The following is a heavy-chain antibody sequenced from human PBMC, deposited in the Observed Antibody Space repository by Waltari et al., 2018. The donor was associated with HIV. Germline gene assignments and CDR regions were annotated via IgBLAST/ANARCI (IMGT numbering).Heavy chain of an antibody. CDR1: GFTFSSYS. CDR3: ARDHGFGYSSGF. D-gene: IGHD6-19*01. V-gene: IGHV3-21*01. CDR2: ISRSSSYI. Sequence: EVQLVESGGGLVKPGGSLRLSCAVSGFTFSSYSMNWVRQAPGKGLEWVSTISRSSSYIYYADPVKGRFTISRDNAKNSLYLQMNSLRAEDTAVYYCARDHGFGYSSGFWGQGTLVTVSS. J-gene: IGHJ4*02.